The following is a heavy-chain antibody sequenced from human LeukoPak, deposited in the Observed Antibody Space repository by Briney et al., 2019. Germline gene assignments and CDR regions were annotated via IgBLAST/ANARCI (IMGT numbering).Heavy chain of an antibody. Sequence: GGSLRLSCAASGFTFSSYGVHWVRQAPGKGLEWVAVIWYDGSNKYYADSVKGRFTISRDNSKNTLYLQMNSLRAEDTAVYYCARDPYSSSWHYYFDYWGQGTLVTVSS. CDR1: GFTFSSYG. CDR3: ARDPYSSSWHYYFDY. V-gene: IGHV3-33*01. J-gene: IGHJ4*02. CDR2: IWYDGSNK. D-gene: IGHD6-13*01.